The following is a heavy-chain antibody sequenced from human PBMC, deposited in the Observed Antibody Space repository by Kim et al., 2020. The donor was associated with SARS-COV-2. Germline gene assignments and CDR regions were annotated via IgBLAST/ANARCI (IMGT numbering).Heavy chain of an antibody. CDR1: GFTFSSYS. D-gene: IGHD3-10*01. CDR3: ASHLITMVRGVIVYGMDV. J-gene: IGHJ6*02. CDR2: ISSSSSYI. Sequence: GGSLRLSCAASGFTFSSYSMNWVRQAPGKGLEWVSSISSSSSYIYYADSVKGRFTISRDNAKNSLYLQMNSLRAEDTAVYYCASHLITMVRGVIVYGMDVWGQGTTVTVSS. V-gene: IGHV3-21*01.